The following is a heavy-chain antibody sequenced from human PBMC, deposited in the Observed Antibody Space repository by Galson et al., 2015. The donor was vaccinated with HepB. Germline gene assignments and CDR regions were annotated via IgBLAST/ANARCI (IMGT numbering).Heavy chain of an antibody. D-gene: IGHD2-21*02. J-gene: IGHJ2*01. Sequence: SLRLSCAASGFTFSSYAMSWVRQAPGKGLEWVSAISGSGDTTYYADSVKGRFTISRDNSKNTLYLQMNSLRAEDTAVYYCAKSAPYCGGDCTAPDWYFDLWGRGTLVTVSS. CDR1: GFTFSSYA. CDR2: ISGSGDTT. V-gene: IGHV3-23*01. CDR3: AKSAPYCGGDCTAPDWYFDL.